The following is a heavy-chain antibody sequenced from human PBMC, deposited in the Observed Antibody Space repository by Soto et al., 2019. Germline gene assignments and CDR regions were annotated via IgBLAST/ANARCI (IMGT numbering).Heavy chain of an antibody. D-gene: IGHD2-2*02. Sequence: EVQLLESGGGLIQPGGSLRLSCAVSGFTFSNYAMSWVRQAPGKGLEWVSTISVGGSAFYADSVEGRFTISRDNSKNTLFLRMNSLRAEDTALYHCAKRAPDTYYFDYWGQGTLVTVS. CDR3: AKRAPDTYYFDY. V-gene: IGHV3-23*01. J-gene: IGHJ4*02. CDR2: ISVGGSA. CDR1: GFTFSNYA.